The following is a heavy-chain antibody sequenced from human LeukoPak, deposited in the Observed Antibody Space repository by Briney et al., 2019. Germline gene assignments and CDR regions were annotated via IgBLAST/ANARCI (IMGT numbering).Heavy chain of an antibody. Sequence: ASVKVSCKASGYTFTSYYMHWVRQAPGQGLEWMGIINPSGGSTSYAQKFQGRVTITTDESTSTAYMELSSLRSEDTAVYYCARPRDQWLGNDAFDIWGQGTMVTVSS. CDR2: INPSGGST. J-gene: IGHJ3*02. V-gene: IGHV1-46*01. CDR3: ARPRDQWLGNDAFDI. D-gene: IGHD6-19*01. CDR1: GYTFTSYY.